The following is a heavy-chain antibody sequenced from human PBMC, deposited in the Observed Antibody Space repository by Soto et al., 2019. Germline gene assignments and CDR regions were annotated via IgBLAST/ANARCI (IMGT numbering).Heavy chain of an antibody. CDR3: ARGAFCGGAPGCRDMDV. J-gene: IGHJ6*02. CDR2: ISAYNGNT. D-gene: IGHD2-21*01. Sequence: QIQLVQSGGEVKKPGASVKVSCKSSGYNFISHSITWVRQAPGQGLEWMGRISAYNGNTNHAQKFQGRLTMTTDTSTGTAYMELRSLRSDDTAVYYCARGAFCGGAPGCRDMDVWGQGTTVTVSS. V-gene: IGHV1-18*01. CDR1: GYNFISHS.